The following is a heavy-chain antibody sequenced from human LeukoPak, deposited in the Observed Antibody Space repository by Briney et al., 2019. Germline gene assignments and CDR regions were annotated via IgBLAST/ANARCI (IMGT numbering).Heavy chain of an antibody. CDR3: ARDQELGF. Sequence: SETLTLTCTVSGASISSYYWNWIRQPAGKGLEWIGRSYISGSTDYNPSLKSRVTVSVDTSKNQFSLKLTSVTAADTAVYYCARDQELGFWGQGTLVTVSS. CDR2: SYISGST. V-gene: IGHV4-4*07. CDR1: GASISSYY. J-gene: IGHJ4*02. D-gene: IGHD3-10*01.